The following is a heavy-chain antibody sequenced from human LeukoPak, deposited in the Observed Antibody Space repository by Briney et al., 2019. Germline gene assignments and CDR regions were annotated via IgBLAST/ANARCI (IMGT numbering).Heavy chain of an antibody. CDR1: GYTFTGYY. V-gene: IGHV1-8*02. Sequence: ASVKVSCKASGYTFTGYYMHWVRQAPGQGLEWMGWINPNSGNTGYAQKFQGRVTMTRNTSISTAYMELSSLRSEDTAVYYCARGIYPLRRNRILPPGRFDPWGQGTLVTVSS. CDR3: ARGIYPLRRNRILPPGRFDP. CDR2: INPNSGNT. D-gene: IGHD1-14*01. J-gene: IGHJ5*02.